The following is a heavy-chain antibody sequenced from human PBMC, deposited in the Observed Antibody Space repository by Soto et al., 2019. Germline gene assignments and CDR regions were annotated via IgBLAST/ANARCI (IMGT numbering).Heavy chain of an antibody. CDR3: ARHPTIAVAETYYYGMDV. J-gene: IGHJ6*02. V-gene: IGHV5-10-1*01. CDR2: IDPSDSYT. Sequence: GAPATLSCRGSGSRFVRYWSSWARQMPGKGLEWMGRIDPSDSYTNYSPSFQGHVTISADKSISTAYLQWSSLKASDTAMYYCARHPTIAVAETYYYGMDVWGQGTTVTVSS. CDR1: GSRFVRYW. D-gene: IGHD6-19*01.